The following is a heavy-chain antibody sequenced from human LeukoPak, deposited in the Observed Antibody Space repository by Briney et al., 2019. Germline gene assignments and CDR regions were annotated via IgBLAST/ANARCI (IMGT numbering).Heavy chain of an antibody. Sequence: GGSMRLSWAADGSTFSSHWMMWVRQAPGKGLEWVANINQDGSERYFADSVKGRFTISRDNAKNLLYLQMNSLRAEDTAVYYCDCGGGCSWGQGTLVTVSS. V-gene: IGHV3-7*01. CDR3: DCGGGCS. D-gene: IGHD2-21*02. J-gene: IGHJ5*02. CDR2: INQDGSER. CDR1: GSTFSSHW.